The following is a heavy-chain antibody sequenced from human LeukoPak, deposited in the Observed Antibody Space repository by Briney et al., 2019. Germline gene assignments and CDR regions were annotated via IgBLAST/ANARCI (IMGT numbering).Heavy chain of an antibody. V-gene: IGHV3-30-3*01. Sequence: GGSLRLSCAASGFTFSSHAMHWVRQAPGKGLEWVAVITYDGGKTYYADSVKGRFTISRDNSRNTLYLQMSSLRAEDAAVFYCARDLTGGYCSDYWGQGTLVTVSS. CDR1: GFTFSSHA. D-gene: IGHD3-16*01. CDR3: ARDLTGGYCSDY. CDR2: ITYDGGKT. J-gene: IGHJ4*02.